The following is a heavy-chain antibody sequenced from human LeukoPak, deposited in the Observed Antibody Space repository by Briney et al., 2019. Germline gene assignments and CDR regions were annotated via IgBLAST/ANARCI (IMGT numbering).Heavy chain of an antibody. D-gene: IGHD6-13*01. Sequence: ASVKVSCKASGYTFTSYGISWVRQAPGQGLEWMGWISAYNCNTNYAQKLQGRVTMTTDTSQSTAYMELRSLRSDDTAVYYCARDPRSFSSSWSPYDYWGQGTLVTVSS. CDR1: GYTFTSYG. J-gene: IGHJ4*02. V-gene: IGHV1-18*01. CDR2: ISAYNCNT. CDR3: ARDPRSFSSSWSPYDY.